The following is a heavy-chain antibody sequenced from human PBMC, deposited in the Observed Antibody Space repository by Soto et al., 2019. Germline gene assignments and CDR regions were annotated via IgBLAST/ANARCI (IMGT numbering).Heavy chain of an antibody. CDR3: ASLIIRFLAWQARKPGDY. V-gene: IGHV3-21*01. CDR2: ISSSSSYI. Sequence: GGSLRLSCAASGFTFSSYSMNWVRQAPGKGLEWVSSISSSSSYIYYADSVKGRFTISRDNAKNSLYLQMNSLRAEDTAVYYCASLIIRFLAWQARKPGDYWGQGTLVTVSS. D-gene: IGHD3-3*01. CDR1: GFTFSSYS. J-gene: IGHJ4*02.